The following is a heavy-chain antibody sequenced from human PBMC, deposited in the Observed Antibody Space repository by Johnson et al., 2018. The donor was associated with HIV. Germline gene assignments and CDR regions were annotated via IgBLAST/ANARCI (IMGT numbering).Heavy chain of an antibody. V-gene: IGHV3-11*04. D-gene: IGHD1-26*01. J-gene: IGHJ3*01. Sequence: QVHLVESGGGLVQPGGSLILSCAASGFTFSDYCMSWIRQAPGKGLEWISYISSSGDTTYYADSVKGRFTISRDAAENSLYLQMNSLRAEDTAVYYCARDWGGYDAFDVWGQGTMVTVSS. CDR1: GFTFSDYC. CDR2: ISSSGDTT. CDR3: ARDWGGYDAFDV.